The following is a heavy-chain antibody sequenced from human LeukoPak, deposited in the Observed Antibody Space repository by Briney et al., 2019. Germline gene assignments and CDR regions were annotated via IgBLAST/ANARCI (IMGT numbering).Heavy chain of an antibody. CDR3: ARERNFYYFDY. CDR2: ITGDCNI. J-gene: IGHJ4*02. CDR1: GFTFNDYT. V-gene: IGHV3-69-1*02. D-gene: IGHD3-3*01. Sequence: GGSLRLSCAASGFTFNDYTMTGVRQAPGKGLEWVSSITGDCNIFYADSVKGRFTISRDNAQNSLFLELNSLRGEDTAVYYCARERNFYYFDYWGQGALVTVSS.